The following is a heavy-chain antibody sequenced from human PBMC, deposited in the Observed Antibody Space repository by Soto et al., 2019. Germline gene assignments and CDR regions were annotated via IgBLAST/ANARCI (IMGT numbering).Heavy chain of an antibody. V-gene: IGHV3-43*01. Sequence: EVQLVESGGVVVQPGGSLRLSCAASGFTFDAYTMHWVRQAPGQGLEWVSLISRAGGSTYDADSVKGRFTVYRDNSKNSLYLQRNSLRAEDTVLYYCAKVSGATNEPNDYWGQGTLVTVSS. CDR3: AKVSGATNEPNDY. CDR2: ISRAGGST. D-gene: IGHD2-8*01. CDR1: GFTFDAYT. J-gene: IGHJ4*02.